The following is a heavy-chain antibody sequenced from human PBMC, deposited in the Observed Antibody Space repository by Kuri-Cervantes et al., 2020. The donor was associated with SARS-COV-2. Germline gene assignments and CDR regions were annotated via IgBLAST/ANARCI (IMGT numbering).Heavy chain of an antibody. V-gene: IGHV4-30-4*08. CDR3: ARTHAGLSPYYFDY. Sequence: SETLSLTCTVSGGSISSGDYYWSWIRQPPGKGLEWIGYIYYSGSTYYNPSLKSRVTISVDTSKNQFSLKLSSVTAADTAVYYCARTHAGLSPYYFDYWGQGTLVTVSS. D-gene: IGHD2-8*01. J-gene: IGHJ4*02. CDR2: IYYSGST. CDR1: GGSISSGDYY.